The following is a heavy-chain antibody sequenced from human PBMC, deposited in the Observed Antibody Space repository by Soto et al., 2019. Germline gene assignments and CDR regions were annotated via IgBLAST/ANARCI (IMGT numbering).Heavy chain of an antibody. J-gene: IGHJ3*02. Sequence: QVQLVQSGAEVKKPGSSVKVSCKASGGTFSSYTISWVRQAPGQGLEWMGRIIPILGIANYAQKFQGRFTITADKSTSTAYMELSRLRSEDTAVYYCARDRPQEEDYDILTGYVRDDAFDIWGQGTMVTVSS. D-gene: IGHD3-9*01. CDR1: GGTFSSYT. V-gene: IGHV1-69*08. CDR2: IIPILGIA. CDR3: ARDRPQEEDYDILTGYVRDDAFDI.